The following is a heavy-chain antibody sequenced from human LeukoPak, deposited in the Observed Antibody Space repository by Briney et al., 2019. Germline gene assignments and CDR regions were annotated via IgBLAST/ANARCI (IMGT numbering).Heavy chain of an antibody. CDR2: IYYSGST. CDR3: ASLMTTVVHY. Sequence: SETLSLTCTVSGGSISSYYWGWIRQPPGKGQEWIGSIYYSGSTYYNPSLKSRVTISVDTSKNQFSLKLSSVTAADTAVYYCASLMTTVVHYWGQGTLVTVSS. CDR1: GGSISSYY. V-gene: IGHV4-39*07. D-gene: IGHD4-23*01. J-gene: IGHJ4*02.